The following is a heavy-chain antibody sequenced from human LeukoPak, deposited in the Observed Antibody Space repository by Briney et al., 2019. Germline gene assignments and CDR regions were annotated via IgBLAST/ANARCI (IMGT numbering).Heavy chain of an antibody. CDR1: GFTFSSYG. CDR2: IRAGGDNT. CDR3: AKDCIAARLYYYYYYMDV. J-gene: IGHJ6*03. D-gene: IGHD6-6*01. V-gene: IGHV3-23*01. Sequence: PGGSLRLSCAASGFTFSSYGMSWVRQAPGKGLEWVSGIRAGGDNTYYADSVKGRFTISRDNSKNTLYLQMNSLRAEDTAVYYCAKDCIAARLYYYYYYMDVWGKGTTVTVSS.